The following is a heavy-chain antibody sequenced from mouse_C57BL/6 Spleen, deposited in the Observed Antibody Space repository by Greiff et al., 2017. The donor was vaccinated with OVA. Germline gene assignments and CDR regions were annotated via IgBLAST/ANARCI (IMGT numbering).Heavy chain of an antibody. V-gene: IGHV1-5*01. CDR2: IYPGNSDT. CDR3: TRGGTTVAAGYYAMDY. CDR1: GYTFTSYW. Sequence: EVQLQQSGTVLARPGASVKMSCKTSGYTFTSYWMHWVKQRPGQGLEWIGAIYPGNSDTSYNQKFKGKAKLTAVTSASTAYMELSSLTNEDSAVYYCTRGGTTVAAGYYAMDYWGQGTSVTVSS. D-gene: IGHD1-1*01. J-gene: IGHJ4*01.